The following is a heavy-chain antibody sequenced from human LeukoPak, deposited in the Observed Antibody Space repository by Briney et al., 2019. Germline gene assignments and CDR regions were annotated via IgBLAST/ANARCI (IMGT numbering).Heavy chain of an antibody. Sequence: ASVKVSCKASGYTSTSYYMHWVRQAPGQGLEWMGIINPSGGSTSYAQKFQGRVTMTRDTSTSTVYMELSSLRSEDTAVYYCARADGYCSSTSCYTTYYMDVWGKGTTVTDSS. CDR3: ARADGYCSSTSCYTTYYMDV. D-gene: IGHD2-2*02. CDR1: GYTSTSYY. CDR2: INPSGGST. V-gene: IGHV1-46*03. J-gene: IGHJ6*03.